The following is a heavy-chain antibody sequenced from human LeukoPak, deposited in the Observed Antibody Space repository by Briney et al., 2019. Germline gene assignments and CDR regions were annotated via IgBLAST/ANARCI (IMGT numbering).Heavy chain of an antibody. J-gene: IGHJ4*01. D-gene: IGHD6-13*01. CDR1: GFTFNTYA. Sequence: GGSLRLSCAASGFTFNTYAMHWVRQAPGKGLEWVALIWYDGSNRDYADSVKGRFTVSRDNSKNTVYLQMNSLSPEDTAVYYCAKCGPYSSKWYFNLIAYWGHGTLVAVSS. V-gene: IGHV3-30*02. CDR2: IWYDGSNR. CDR3: AKCGPYSSKWYFNLIAY.